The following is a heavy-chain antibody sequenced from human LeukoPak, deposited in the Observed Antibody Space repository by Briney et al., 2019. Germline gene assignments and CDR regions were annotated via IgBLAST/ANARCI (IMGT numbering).Heavy chain of an antibody. V-gene: IGHV4-38-2*01. CDR3: ARLGPRVALINFYYYYMHV. CDR1: GYSMNSGYY. D-gene: IGHD2-15*01. Sequence: PSETLSLTCAVSGYSMNSGYYWGWIRQTPGKGLEWIGSMYHSGTTFYNPSLKSRVTISIDTSKNHLSLRLGSVTAADTAVYYCARLGPRVALINFYYYYMHVWGKGTTVTVSS. J-gene: IGHJ6*03. CDR2: MYHSGTT.